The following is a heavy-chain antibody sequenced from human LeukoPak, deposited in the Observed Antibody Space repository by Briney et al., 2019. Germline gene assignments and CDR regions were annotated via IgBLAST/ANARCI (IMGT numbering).Heavy chain of an antibody. Sequence: SETLSLTCTVSGGSISRYYWSWIRQPPGKGLEWIGYIYYSGSTNYNPSLKSRVAISVDTSKNQFSLKVSSVTAADTAVYYCARDDDSSGYLGYWGQGTLVTVSS. J-gene: IGHJ4*02. V-gene: IGHV4-59*01. D-gene: IGHD3-22*01. CDR1: GGSISRYY. CDR2: IYYSGST. CDR3: ARDDDSSGYLGY.